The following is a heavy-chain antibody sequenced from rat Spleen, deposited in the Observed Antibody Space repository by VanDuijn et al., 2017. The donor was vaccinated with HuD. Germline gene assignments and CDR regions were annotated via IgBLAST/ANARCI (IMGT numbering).Heavy chain of an antibody. V-gene: IGHV5-29*01. CDR3: IRQFDY. CDR1: GFTFSNYG. CDR2: ISYDGTST. Sequence: EGQLVESGGGLVQPGRSLKLSCAASGFTFSNYGMAWVRQAPTKGLEWVATISYDGTSTYYRESVKGRFTISRDNAKNTLYLQMDSLRSEDTATYYCIRQFDYWGQGVMVTVSS. J-gene: IGHJ2*01.